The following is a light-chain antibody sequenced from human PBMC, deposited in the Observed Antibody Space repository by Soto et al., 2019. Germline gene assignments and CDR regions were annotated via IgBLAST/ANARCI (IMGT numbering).Light chain of an antibody. CDR3: CSYSRSIVV. CDR2: EGS. CDR1: SNDVGSYSL. J-gene: IGLJ2*01. V-gene: IGLV2-23*01. Sequence: QSALTQPASVSGSPGQSITISCTGTSNDVGSYSLVSWYQQHPGKAPKLMIFEGSKRPSGVSNRFSGSKSGNTASLTISGLQAEDEADYYCCSYSRSIVVFGGGTKVTVL.